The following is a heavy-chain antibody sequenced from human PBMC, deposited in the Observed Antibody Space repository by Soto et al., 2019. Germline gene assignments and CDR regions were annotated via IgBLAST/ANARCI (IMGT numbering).Heavy chain of an antibody. CDR1: GFTFSSYA. D-gene: IGHD3-9*01. J-gene: IGHJ6*02. CDR3: AKDAYYDLSTGTGYYYYGLDV. V-gene: IGHV3-23*01. CDR2: ISATGDTI. Sequence: GGSLRLSCAASGFTFSSYAMTWLRQSPGKGLEWVAVISATGDTIYYADSVEGRFTISRDNSNSTLFLQMDRLTADDTAVYFCAKDAYYDLSTGTGYYYYGLDVWGQGTTVTVSS.